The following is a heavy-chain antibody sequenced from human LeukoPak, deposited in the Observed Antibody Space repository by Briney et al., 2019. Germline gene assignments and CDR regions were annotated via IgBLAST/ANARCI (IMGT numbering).Heavy chain of an antibody. CDR1: GYSFITYA. CDR3: AKTLPGRPFFDY. Sequence: RASVKVSCKASGYSFITYAIAWVPQAPGQGLEWMGWVSAYNGDTNYAQKVQGRVTMTTDTSTSTAYLELRSLRSDDTAVYYCAKTLPGRPFFDYWGQGTLVTVSS. CDR2: VSAYNGDT. J-gene: IGHJ4*01. D-gene: IGHD2-2*01. V-gene: IGHV1-18*01.